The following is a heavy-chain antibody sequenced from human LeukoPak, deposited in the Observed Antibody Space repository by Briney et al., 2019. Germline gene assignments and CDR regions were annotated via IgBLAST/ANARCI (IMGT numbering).Heavy chain of an antibody. J-gene: IGHJ4*01. CDR3: AKGGTADLAYIDD. CDR2: VTGTGSST. Sequence: GGSLRVSCAASGFTFSSYAMSWVRQAPGKGLEWVSIVTGTGSSTNYADTVRGRVTISRDNSKNTLYLQMTSLRAEATATDYCAKGGTADLAYIDDWGQGALVTVSS. CDR1: GFTFSSYA. D-gene: IGHD1/OR15-1a*01. V-gene: IGHV3-23*01.